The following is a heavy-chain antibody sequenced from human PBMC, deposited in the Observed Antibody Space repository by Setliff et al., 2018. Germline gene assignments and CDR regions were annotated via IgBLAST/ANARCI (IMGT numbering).Heavy chain of an antibody. CDR2: VHNGGTT. J-gene: IGHJ6*03. D-gene: IGHD1-26*01. V-gene: IGHV4-61*08. Sequence: KPSETLSLTCTVSGVSADSIGAYFWSWIRQAPGKGLEWLGYVHNGGTTKYNPSLGSRVTMSLDTSANQFSLKLSSVTAADTAVYYCARAPPNRYSGSYEYFYMDVWGKGTTVTVSS. CDR3: ARAPPNRYSGSYEYFYMDV. CDR1: GVSADSIGAYF.